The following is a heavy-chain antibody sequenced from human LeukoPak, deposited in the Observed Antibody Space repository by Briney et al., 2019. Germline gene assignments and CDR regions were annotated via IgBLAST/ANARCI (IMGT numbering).Heavy chain of an antibody. CDR2: ISESGDKT. CDR3: AKQWVDC. Sequence: PGGSLRLSCAASGFTFNNYAMNWVRQAPGKGLEWVSAISESGDKTHYADSVKGRFTISRDNSQNTLYLQMNSLRAEDTALYYCAKQWVDCWGQGTLVTVSS. V-gene: IGHV3-23*01. CDR1: GFTFNNYA. J-gene: IGHJ4*02. D-gene: IGHD1-26*01.